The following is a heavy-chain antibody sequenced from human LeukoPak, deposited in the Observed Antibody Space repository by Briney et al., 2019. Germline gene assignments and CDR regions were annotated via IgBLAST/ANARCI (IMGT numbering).Heavy chain of an antibody. CDR1: GGSTINYF. Sequence: SETLSLTCTVSGGSTINYFRSWIRQPAGKGLEWMGHIYSSGTTHYNPSLNNRVTISLDASTSQFSLHLNSVTAVDTAVYFCARAEGSGSGAYTLDYWGQGILVTVSS. J-gene: IGHJ4*02. CDR3: ARAEGSGSGAYTLDY. CDR2: IYSSGTT. V-gene: IGHV4-4*07. D-gene: IGHD3-10*01.